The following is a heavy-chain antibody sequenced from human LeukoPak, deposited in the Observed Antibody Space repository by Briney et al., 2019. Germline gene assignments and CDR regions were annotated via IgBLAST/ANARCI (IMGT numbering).Heavy chain of an antibody. V-gene: IGHV3-7*04. CDR3: ARGRSSGWYRTSRYFDY. CDR1: GFTFSSYW. CDR2: IKQDGSEK. J-gene: IGHJ4*02. Sequence: PGGSLRLSCAASGFTFSSYWMSWVRQAPGKGLEWVANIKQDGSEKYYVDSVKGRFTISRDNAKSSLYLQMNSLRAEDTAVYYCARGRSSGWYRTSRYFDYWGQGTLVTVSS. D-gene: IGHD6-19*01.